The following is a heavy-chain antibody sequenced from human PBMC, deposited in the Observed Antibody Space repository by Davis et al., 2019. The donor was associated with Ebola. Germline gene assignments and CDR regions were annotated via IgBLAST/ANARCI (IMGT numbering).Heavy chain of an antibody. J-gene: IGHJ4*02. D-gene: IGHD5-24*01. V-gene: IGHV3-15*07. CDR3: VTMAAF. CDR1: GFPFSQAW. CDR2: IKSKNDGETT. Sequence: GESLKISCAASGFPFSQAWLNWVRQAPGKGLEWVGRIKSKNDGETTDYAAPVRGRFTMSRDGSKNTLFLQMDSLKTEDTGIYFCVTMAAFWGQGTLVTVSS.